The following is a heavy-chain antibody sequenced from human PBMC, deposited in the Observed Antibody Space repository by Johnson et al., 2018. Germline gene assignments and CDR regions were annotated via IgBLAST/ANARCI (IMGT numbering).Heavy chain of an antibody. CDR1: GFTFNSYD. V-gene: IGHV3-21*01. Sequence: VQLVQSGGGLVKPGGSXRLSCAASGFTFNSYDMNWVRQAPGKGLEWVSSISRSSSHIYYADSVKGRFTISRDNAKNSLFLQMNSLRPEDTAVYYCAREDYDFWSGHYYYYMDVWGKGTTVTVSS. CDR3: AREDYDFWSGHYYYYMDV. J-gene: IGHJ6*03. D-gene: IGHD3-3*01. CDR2: ISRSSSHI.